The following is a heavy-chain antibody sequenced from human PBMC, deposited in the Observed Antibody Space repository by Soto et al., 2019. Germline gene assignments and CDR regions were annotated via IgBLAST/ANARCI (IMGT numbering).Heavy chain of an antibody. J-gene: IGHJ6*03. CDR2: ISAYNGNT. D-gene: IGHD2-2*01. CDR3: ARGVLFVVLPAAISSYYYYYMDV. CDR1: GYTFASYG. V-gene: IGHV1-18*01. Sequence: XSVKVSCKASGYTFASYGISWVRQAPGQGLERMGWISAYNGNTNYAQKLQGRVTMTTDTSTSTAYMELRSLRSDDTAVYYCARGVLFVVLPAAISSYYYYYMDVWGKGTTVTVSS.